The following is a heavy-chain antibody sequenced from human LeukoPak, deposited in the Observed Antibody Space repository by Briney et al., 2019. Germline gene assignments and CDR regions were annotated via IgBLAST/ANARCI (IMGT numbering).Heavy chain of an antibody. CDR1: GYTFTSYG. Sequence: ASVKVSCKASGYTFTSYGISWVRQAPGQGLEWMGWISAYSGNTGYAQKFQGRVTMTRNTSISTAYMELSSLRSEDTAVYYCARGLIDCSSTSCYTNWFDPWGQGTLVTVSS. CDR3: ARGLIDCSSTSCYTNWFDP. CDR2: ISAYSGNT. J-gene: IGHJ5*02. D-gene: IGHD2-2*01. V-gene: IGHV1-8*02.